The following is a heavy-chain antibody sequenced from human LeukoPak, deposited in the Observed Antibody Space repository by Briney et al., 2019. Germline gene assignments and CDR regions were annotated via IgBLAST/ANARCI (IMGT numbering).Heavy chain of an antibody. CDR1: GGSISSYY. V-gene: IGHV4-4*07. CDR3: ARLSQSTSWYDDY. D-gene: IGHD6-13*01. Sequence: PSEILSLTCSVSGGSISSYYWCWIRQPAGKGLEWIGRIHSYEGFNYNPSLRSRVTMSVDTSKNQFSLKLSSVTAADTAVYYCARLSQSTSWYDDYWGQGTLVTVSS. J-gene: IGHJ4*02. CDR2: IHSYEGF.